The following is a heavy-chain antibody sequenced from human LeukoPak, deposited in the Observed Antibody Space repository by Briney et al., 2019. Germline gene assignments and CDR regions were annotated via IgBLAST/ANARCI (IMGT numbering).Heavy chain of an antibody. V-gene: IGHV3-74*01. CDR2: INSDGSNT. CDR1: GFTFSGYW. J-gene: IGHJ4*02. CDR3: ARGRYCSAGSCYEDY. D-gene: IGHD2-15*01. Sequence: PGGSLRLSCAASGFTFSGYWMHWVRQAPGKGLVWVSRINSDGSNTSSADSVKGRFTISRDNAKNTLYLQLNSLRAEDTAVYYCARGRYCSAGSCYEDYWGQGTLVTVSS.